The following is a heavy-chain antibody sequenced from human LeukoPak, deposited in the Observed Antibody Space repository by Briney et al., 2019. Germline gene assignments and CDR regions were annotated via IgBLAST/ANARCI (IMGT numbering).Heavy chain of an antibody. CDR2: IYYSGST. D-gene: IGHD6-13*01. CDR3: ARAYTSSCRWFDP. CDR1: GVSISSGGYY. V-gene: IGHV4-31*03. J-gene: IGHJ5*02. Sequence: PSETLSLTCTVSGVSISSGGYYWSWIRQHPGKGLEWIGYIYYSGSTYYNPSLKSRVTISVDTSKNQFSLKLSSVTAADTAFYYCARAYTSSCRWFDPWGQGTLVTVSS.